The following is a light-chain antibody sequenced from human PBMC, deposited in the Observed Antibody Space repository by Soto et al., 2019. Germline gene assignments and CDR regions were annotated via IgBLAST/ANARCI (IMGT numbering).Light chain of an antibody. V-gene: IGLV2-14*03. CDR1: SSDIGGFNY. J-gene: IGLJ2*01. CDR2: NVS. Sequence: QSALTQPASVSGSPGQSITISCTGTSSDIGGFNYVSWYQHHPGKAPKLMIHNVSSRPSGVSDRFSGSKSGYTASLTISGRQADDEADYYCSSYTTTRTVVFGGGTKLTVL. CDR3: SSYTTTRTVV.